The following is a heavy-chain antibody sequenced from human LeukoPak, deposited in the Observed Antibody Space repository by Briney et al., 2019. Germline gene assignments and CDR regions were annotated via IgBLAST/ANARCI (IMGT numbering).Heavy chain of an antibody. J-gene: IGHJ5*02. D-gene: IGHD3-3*01. CDR3: ARKGGYDFWSPSNWFDP. CDR1: GYTFTGYY. Sequence: GASVKVSCKASGYTFTGYYMHWVRQAPGQGLEWMGGIIPILGTANYAQKFQGRVTITADESTSTAYMELSSLRSEDTAVYYCARKGGYDFWSPSNWFDPWGQGTLVTVSS. CDR2: IIPILGTA. V-gene: IGHV1-69*13.